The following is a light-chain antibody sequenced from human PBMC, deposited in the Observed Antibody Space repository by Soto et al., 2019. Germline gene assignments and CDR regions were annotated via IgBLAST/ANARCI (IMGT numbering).Light chain of an antibody. Sequence: EIVLTQSPGTLSLSPGERATLSCRASQSVSNNYLAWYQQKPGQAPRLLIYGASSRATGIPARFSGSGSGTEFTLTISSLQSEDFAVYYCQQYHNWPITFGQGTRLEIK. J-gene: IGKJ5*01. CDR2: GAS. CDR3: QQYHNWPIT. CDR1: QSVSNN. V-gene: IGKV3D-15*01.